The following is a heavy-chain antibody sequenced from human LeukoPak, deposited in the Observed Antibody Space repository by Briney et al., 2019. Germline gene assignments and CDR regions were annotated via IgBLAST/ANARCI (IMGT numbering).Heavy chain of an antibody. V-gene: IGHV3-20*04. CDR2: INWNGGRT. D-gene: IGHD6-19*01. J-gene: IGHJ3*02. CDR3: AGSRSLVAVAGIEGFDI. CDR1: AASVDEYG. Sequence: GGSLRLSCAASAASVDEYGTSWVRQSPGKGLEWISGINWNGGRTYYADSVKGRFTISRDNAKNSLYLQMNSLRAEDTAFYYCAGSRSLVAVAGIEGFDIWGQGTMVTVSS.